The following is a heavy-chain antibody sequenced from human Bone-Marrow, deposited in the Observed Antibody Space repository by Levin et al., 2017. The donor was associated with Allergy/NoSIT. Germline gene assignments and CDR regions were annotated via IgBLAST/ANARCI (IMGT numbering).Heavy chain of an antibody. D-gene: IGHD6-19*01. CDR3: ARSVAGTLQD. J-gene: IGHJ1*01. Sequence: LSGGSLRLSCAASGLTVSSNHMSWVRQAPGKGLEWVSVINSGGSTYYADSVKGRFTISRDNSKNTLYLQMNSLRTEDTALYYCARSVAGTLQDWGQGTLVTVSS. CDR1: GLTVSSNH. V-gene: IGHV3-53*01. CDR2: INSGGST.